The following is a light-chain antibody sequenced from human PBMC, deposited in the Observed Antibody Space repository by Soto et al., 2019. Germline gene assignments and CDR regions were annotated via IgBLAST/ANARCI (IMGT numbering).Light chain of an antibody. Sequence: DIQMTQSPSTLSASVGDRVTITCRASQSISSWLAWYQQKPGKAPKLLIYKASSLESVVPSSFSGSGSGTEFTLTTSGLQPYDCATSYCQQSFTFGPGTKVDIK. J-gene: IGKJ3*01. CDR3: QQSFT. CDR1: QSISSW. CDR2: KAS. V-gene: IGKV1-5*03.